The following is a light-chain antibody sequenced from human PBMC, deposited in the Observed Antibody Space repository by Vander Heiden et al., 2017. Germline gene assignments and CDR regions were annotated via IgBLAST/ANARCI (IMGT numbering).Light chain of an antibody. CDR2: EVN. V-gene: IGLV2-23*02. Sequence: QSALTQPAPVSGSPGQSINISCTGTSSDVGSYNLVSWYQQHPGKAPKLMICEVNKRPSGVSNRFSGSKSGNTASLTISGLQAEDEADYYCCSYAGSSTSWVFGGGTKLTVL. J-gene: IGLJ3*02. CDR3: CSYAGSSTSWV. CDR1: SSDVGSYNL.